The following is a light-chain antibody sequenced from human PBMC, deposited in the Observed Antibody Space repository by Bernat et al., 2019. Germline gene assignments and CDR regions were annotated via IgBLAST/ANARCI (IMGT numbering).Light chain of an antibody. CDR2: AAS. V-gene: IGKV1-8*01. Sequence: AIRMTQSPSSFSASTGDRVTITCRASQGISSYLAWYQQKPGQAPKLLIYAASTLQSGVPSRFSGSGSGTDFTLTISCLQSEDCATYYCQQYYNYPWTFDQGTKVEIK. CDR1: QGISSY. CDR3: QQYYNYPWT. J-gene: IGKJ1*01.